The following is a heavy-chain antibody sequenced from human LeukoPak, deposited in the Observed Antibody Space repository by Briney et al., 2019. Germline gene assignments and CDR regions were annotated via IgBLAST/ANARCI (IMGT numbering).Heavy chain of an antibody. J-gene: IGHJ4*02. CDR3: ARARITMVRGVIIDY. CDR1: GGSFSGYY. CDR2: INHSGST. D-gene: IGHD3-10*01. V-gene: IGHV4-34*01. Sequence: SETLSLTSAVYGGSFSGYYWSWIRQPPGKGLEWIGEINHSGSTNYNPSLKSRVTISVDTSKNQFSLKLSSVTAADTAVYYCARARITMVRGVIIDYWGQGTLVTLSS.